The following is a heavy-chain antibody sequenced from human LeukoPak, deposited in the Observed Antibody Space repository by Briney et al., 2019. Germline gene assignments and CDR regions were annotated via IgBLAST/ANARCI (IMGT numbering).Heavy chain of an antibody. J-gene: IGHJ6*03. V-gene: IGHV4-39*07. CDR3: ARVVDCSSTSCIGYYYYYMDV. Sequence: SETLSLTCTVSDGSISGSSYFWGWIRQPPGKGLEWIGSIYYSGSTYYNPSLKSRVTMSVDTSKNQFSLKLSSVTAADTAVYYCARVVDCSSTSCIGYYYYYMDVWGKGTTVTVSS. D-gene: IGHD2-2*01. CDR2: IYYSGST. CDR1: DGSISGSSYF.